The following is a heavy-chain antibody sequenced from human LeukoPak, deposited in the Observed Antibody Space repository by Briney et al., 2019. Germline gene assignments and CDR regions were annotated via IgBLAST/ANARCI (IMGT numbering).Heavy chain of an antibody. CDR1: GYTFTNFA. CDR3: ARDPNHYYDSSGYYGDY. Sequence: ASVKVSCKASGYTFTNFAMNWVRQAPGQGLEWMGWINTDTGNPTYAQGFTGRFVFSLDTSVSTAYLQISSLKAEDTAVYYCARDPNHYYDSSGYYGDYWGQGTLVTVSS. J-gene: IGHJ4*02. V-gene: IGHV7-4-1*02. CDR2: INTDTGNP. D-gene: IGHD3-22*01.